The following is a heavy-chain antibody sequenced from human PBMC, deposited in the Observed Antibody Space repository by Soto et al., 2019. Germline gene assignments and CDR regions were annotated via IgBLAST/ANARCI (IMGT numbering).Heavy chain of an antibody. CDR1: GFTICYFS. CDR2: LTDTGDTT. CDR3: AKDATRTNGWYHFDY. D-gene: IGHD6-19*01. J-gene: IGHJ4*02. Sequence: GGSLRLSCAASGFTICYFSMAWVLQVPGMGLWWVSVLTDTGDTTSYTDSLKGRFTISRDNSKNTLYLQMNSLRAEDTAVYYCAKDATRTNGWYHFDYWVQGALVTVSS. V-gene: IGHV3-23*01.